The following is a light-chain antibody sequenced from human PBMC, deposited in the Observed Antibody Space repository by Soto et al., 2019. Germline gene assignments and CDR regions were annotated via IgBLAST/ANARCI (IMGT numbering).Light chain of an antibody. J-gene: IGKJ1*01. V-gene: IGKV3D-15*01. Sequence: EIVMTQSPATLSVSPGERATLSCRASQSVNTNVAWYQQEPGQAPRLLIYGSSNRATGIPARFSGSVSGTEFALTISSLQSEDFAVYYCQQYNNWPRTFGQETKVEIK. CDR2: GSS. CDR1: QSVNTN. CDR3: QQYNNWPRT.